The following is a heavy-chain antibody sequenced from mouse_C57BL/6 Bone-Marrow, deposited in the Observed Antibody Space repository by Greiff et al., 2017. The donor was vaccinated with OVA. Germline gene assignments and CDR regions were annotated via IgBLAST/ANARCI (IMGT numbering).Heavy chain of an antibody. D-gene: IGHD3-3*01. CDR2: ISSGGSYT. CDR3: ARGNLASYGLAY. CDR1: GFTFSSYG. V-gene: IGHV5-6*01. Sequence: DVQLVESGGDLVKPGGSLKLSCAASGFTFSSYGMSWVRQTPDKRLEWVATISSGGSYTYYPDSVKGRFTISRDNAKNTLYLQMSSLKSEDTAMYYCARGNLASYGLAYWGQGTLVTVSA. J-gene: IGHJ3*01.